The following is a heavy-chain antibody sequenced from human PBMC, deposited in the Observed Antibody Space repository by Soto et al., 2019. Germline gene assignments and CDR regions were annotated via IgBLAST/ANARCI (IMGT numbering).Heavy chain of an antibody. J-gene: IGHJ4*02. CDR3: ARVGAECGGDGLAY. CDR2: INPSGGST. Sequence: QGLEWMGLINPSGGSTTYAQKFQGRVTMTRDTSTSTVHMELSSLRSEDTAVYYCARVGAECGGDGLAYWGQGTPVTVFS. V-gene: IGHV1-46*03. D-gene: IGHD2-21*02.